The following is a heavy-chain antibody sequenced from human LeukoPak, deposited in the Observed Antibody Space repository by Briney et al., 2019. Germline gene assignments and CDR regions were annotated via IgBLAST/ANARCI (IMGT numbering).Heavy chain of an antibody. Sequence: GGSLRLSCAASGFTFSSYAMHWVGQAPGKGLEWVAVISYDGSNKYYADSVKGRFTISRDNSKNTLYLQMYSLRAEDTAVYYCARSDIVATIVYYFDYWGQGTLVTVSS. CDR3: ARSDIVATIVYYFDY. V-gene: IGHV3-30*04. CDR2: ISYDGSNK. J-gene: IGHJ4*02. CDR1: GFTFSSYA. D-gene: IGHD5-12*01.